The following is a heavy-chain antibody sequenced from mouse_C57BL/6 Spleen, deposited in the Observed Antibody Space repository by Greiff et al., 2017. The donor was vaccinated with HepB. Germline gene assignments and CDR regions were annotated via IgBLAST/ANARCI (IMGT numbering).Heavy chain of an antibody. J-gene: IGHJ2*01. Sequence: EVQLQQSGPELVKPGASVKIPCKASGYTFTDYNMDWVKQSHGKSLEWIGDINPNNGGTIYNQKFKGKATLTVDKSSSTAYMELRSLTSEDTAVYYCARLDGGYDYEFDYWGQGTTLTVSS. CDR2: INPNNGGT. V-gene: IGHV1-18*01. CDR1: GYTFTDYN. D-gene: IGHD2-4*01. CDR3: ARLDGGYDYEFDY.